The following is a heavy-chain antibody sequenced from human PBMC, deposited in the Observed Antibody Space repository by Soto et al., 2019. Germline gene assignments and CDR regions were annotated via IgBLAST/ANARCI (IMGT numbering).Heavy chain of an antibody. V-gene: IGHV3-30*18. CDR3: AKTSELETGDYGDSYFDY. CDR2: ISYDGSNK. Sequence: QVQLVESGGGVVQPGRSLRLSCAASGFTFSSYGMHWVRQAPGKGLEWVAVISYDGSNKYYADSVKGRFTISRDNSKNTLYLQMNSLRAEDTAVYYCAKTSELETGDYGDSYFDYWGQGTLVTVSS. D-gene: IGHD4-17*01. J-gene: IGHJ4*02. CDR1: GFTFSSYG.